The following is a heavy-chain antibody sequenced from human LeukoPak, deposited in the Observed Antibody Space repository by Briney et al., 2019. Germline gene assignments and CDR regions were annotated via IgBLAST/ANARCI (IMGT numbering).Heavy chain of an antibody. D-gene: IGHD3-3*01. V-gene: IGHV1-18*01. CDR1: GYTFTSYG. CDR2: ISAYNGNT. CDR3: ARDKSNDFWSGYSIDY. J-gene: IGHJ4*02. Sequence: ASVEVSCKASGYTFTSYGISWVRQAPGQGLEWMGWISAYNGNTNYAQKLQGRVTMTTDTSTSTAYMELRSLRSDDTAVYYCARDKSNDFWSGYSIDYWGQGTLVTVSS.